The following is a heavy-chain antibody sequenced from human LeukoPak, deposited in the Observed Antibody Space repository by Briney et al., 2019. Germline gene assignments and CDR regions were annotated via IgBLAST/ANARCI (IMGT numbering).Heavy chain of an antibody. Sequence: GGSLRLSCAASGFAFDDYAMHWVRQAPGKGLQWISSINWVGDTSSYADSVKGRFTVSRDNTEGSLYLQMNSLRSEDTALYYCAKDRQYGDYGGGDFFDSWGQGTLVTVSS. CDR1: GFAFDDYA. CDR3: AKDRQYGDYGGGDFFDS. D-gene: IGHD4-17*01. J-gene: IGHJ4*02. CDR2: INWVGDTS. V-gene: IGHV3-43D*03.